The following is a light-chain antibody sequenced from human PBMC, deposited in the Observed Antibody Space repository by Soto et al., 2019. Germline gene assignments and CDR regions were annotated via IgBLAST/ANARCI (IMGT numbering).Light chain of an antibody. V-gene: IGLV1-40*01. CDR2: GNS. CDR3: QSYGSSLSVV. J-gene: IGLJ2*01. Sequence: QSVLTQPPSVSGAPGQRVTISCTGSSSNIGAGYDVHWYQQLPGTAPKRLIYGNSNRPSGVPDRFSCSKSGTSASLAITGLQAEDEADYHCQSYGSSLSVVFGGGTQLTVL. CDR1: SSNIGAGYD.